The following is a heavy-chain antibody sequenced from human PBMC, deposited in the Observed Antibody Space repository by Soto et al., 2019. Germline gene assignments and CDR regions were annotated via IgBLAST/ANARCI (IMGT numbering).Heavy chain of an antibody. D-gene: IGHD3-22*01. J-gene: IGHJ4*02. V-gene: IGHV1-69*12. CDR2: IISIFGTA. Sequence: QVQLVQSGAEVKKPGSSVKVSCKASGGTFSSYAISWVRQAPGQGLEWMGGIISIFGTADYAQKFQGRFTITGDESTRIAYMELSSLRSEDTAVYYCARRDYDSSGYYDLGYWGQGTLVTVSS. CDR3: ARRDYDSSGYYDLGY. CDR1: GGTFSSYA.